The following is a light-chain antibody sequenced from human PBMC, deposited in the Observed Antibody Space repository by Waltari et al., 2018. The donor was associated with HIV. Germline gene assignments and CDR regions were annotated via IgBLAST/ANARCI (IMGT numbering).Light chain of an antibody. J-gene: IGLJ3*02. CDR3: QSYDSSLSGWL. V-gene: IGLV1-40*01. CDR1: RSNLGAGYD. CDR2: GNS. Sequence: QSVLTQPPSVSGAPGQRVTISCTGSRSNLGAGYDVPWYQQLPGTAPKLLIYGNSNRPSGVPDRFSGSKSGTSASLAITGLQAEDEADYYCQSYDSSLSGWLFGGGTKLTVL.